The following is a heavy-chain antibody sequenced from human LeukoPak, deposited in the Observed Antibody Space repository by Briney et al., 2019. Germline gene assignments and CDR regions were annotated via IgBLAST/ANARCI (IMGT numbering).Heavy chain of an antibody. V-gene: IGHV3-33*01. CDR3: ARGGDNSGFDY. J-gene: IGHJ4*02. CDR1: GFTFNTYG. Sequence: GGSLRLSCAASGFTFNTYGMHWVRQAPGKGLEWVAVIWLDGSDEYFADSVQGRFTISRDNSKNTLYLQINTLRAEDTAVYYCARGGDNSGFDYWGQGTLVTVSS. D-gene: IGHD2-21*01. CDR2: IWLDGSDE.